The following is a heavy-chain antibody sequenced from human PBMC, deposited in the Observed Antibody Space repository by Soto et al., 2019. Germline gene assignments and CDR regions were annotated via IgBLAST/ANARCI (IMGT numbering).Heavy chain of an antibody. V-gene: IGHV4-59*08. CDR1: GGSIRSYY. CDR2: IYYSGST. Sequence: QVQLQASGPGLVPPSATLSLTCTVSGGSIRSYYWSWIRQPPGKGLEWIGYIYYSGSTHSNPSLERRDTISEDTSKNQFSLKLSSVTAADTAVYYCASSDYGWFDPWGQGTLVTGSS. CDR3: ASSDYGWFDP. J-gene: IGHJ5*02. D-gene: IGHD4-17*01.